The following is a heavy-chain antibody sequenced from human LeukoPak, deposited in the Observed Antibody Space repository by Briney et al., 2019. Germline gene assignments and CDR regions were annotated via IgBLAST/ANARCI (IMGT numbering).Heavy chain of an antibody. CDR2: ISADGAST. CDR3: ATLVNYWSFDY. CDR1: GFTFDHYA. D-gene: IGHD1-1*01. V-gene: IGHV3-43*02. J-gene: IGHJ4*02. Sequence: PGGSLSLSCAASGFTFDHYAMHWVRQAPGKGLEWVSLISADGASTYYADSVKGRFTISRDNSKNSLYLQMNSLRAEDTAVYYCATLVNYWSFDYWGQGTLVTVSS.